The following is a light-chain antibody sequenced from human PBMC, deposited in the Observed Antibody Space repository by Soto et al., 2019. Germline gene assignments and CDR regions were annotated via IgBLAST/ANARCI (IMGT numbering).Light chain of an antibody. CDR2: STN. CDR3: AAWDGSLNGWV. Sequence: QSVLTQPPSASGTPGQRVTISCSGTGSNIGRDTVNWYQQVPGTAPKLLIYSTNQRPSGVPDRFSGSKSGTSASLAISGLQSEDEADYYCAAWDGSLNGWVFGGGTKVTVL. J-gene: IGLJ3*02. V-gene: IGLV1-44*01. CDR1: GSNIGRDT.